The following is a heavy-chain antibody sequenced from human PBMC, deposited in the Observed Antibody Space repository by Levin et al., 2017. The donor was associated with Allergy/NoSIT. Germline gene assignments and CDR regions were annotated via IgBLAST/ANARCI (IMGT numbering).Heavy chain of an antibody. CDR1: GYSISNGYY. CDR2: LYHDGNS. J-gene: IGHJ3*01. D-gene: IGHD3-10*01. CDR3: ARTLDYYGSGVFGFDF. Sequence: SETLSLTCDVSGYSISNGYYWGWIRQPPGRGLEWIASLYHDGNSYYSPSLKSRVTITVDPSKNQFSLRLNSVTAADTAVYYCARTLDYYGSGVFGFDFWGLGTMVTVSS. V-gene: IGHV4-38-2*01.